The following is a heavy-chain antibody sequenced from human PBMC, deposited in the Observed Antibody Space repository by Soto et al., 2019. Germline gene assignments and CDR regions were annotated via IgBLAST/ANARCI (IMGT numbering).Heavy chain of an antibody. J-gene: IGHJ6*02. Sequence: EVQLVESGGSLVKPGGSLRLSCAASGFNFNSYTINWVRQAPGKRLEWLSSISSSGYIFSTDSVRGRFTISRDNAKNSVYLQINSLRAEDTAVYFCARDWSGGSCYPGMDVWGQGTTVTVSS. CDR1: GFNFNSYT. V-gene: IGHV3-21*01. D-gene: IGHD2-15*01. CDR2: ISSSGYI. CDR3: ARDWSGGSCYPGMDV.